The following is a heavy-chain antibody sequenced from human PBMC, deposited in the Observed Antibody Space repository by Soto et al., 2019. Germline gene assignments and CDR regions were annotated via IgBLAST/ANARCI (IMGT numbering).Heavy chain of an antibody. CDR3: GRDGDQWDPRYLDY. J-gene: IGHJ4*02. CDR1: GNFCSKFG. V-gene: IGHV1-18*01. Sequence: QVQLVQSGAEVKRPGASVKVSCKTPGNFCSKFGISWVRQAPGQGLEWMGWINGHTGSTNYAPKFRGRVTMTTDTSTGSLYMELSSLTSDDTAGYYCGRDGDQWDPRYLDYWGQGTLVSV. D-gene: IGHD1-26*01. CDR2: INGHTGST.